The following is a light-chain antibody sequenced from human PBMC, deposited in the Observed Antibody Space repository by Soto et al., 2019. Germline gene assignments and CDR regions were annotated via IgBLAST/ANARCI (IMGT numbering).Light chain of an antibody. CDR2: GAS. CDR3: QQYMSSVT. J-gene: IGKJ1*01. V-gene: IGKV3-20*01. CDR1: QSVDSTF. Sequence: EIVLTQSPGSRSLSPGERAALSCRASQSVDSTFFAWYQKKPGQAPRLLIYGASKRATGVPDRFSGSGSGTDFTLTISRLEPEDFAVYYCQQYMSSVTFGQGTKVEI.